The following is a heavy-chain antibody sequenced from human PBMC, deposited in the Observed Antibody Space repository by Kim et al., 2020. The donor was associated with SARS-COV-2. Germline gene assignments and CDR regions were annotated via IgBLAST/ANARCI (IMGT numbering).Heavy chain of an antibody. D-gene: IGHD3-10*01. V-gene: IGHV3-33*06. CDR1: GFTFSSYA. CDR3: AKPPYVFGSGSYSHFEY. Sequence: GGSLRLSCAASGFTFSSYAMHWVRQAPGKGLEWVALIWYDGSNKYYTDSVKGRFTISRDNSKKTLYLQMDTLRAEDTAVYFCAKPPYVFGSGSYSHFEY. J-gene: IGHJ1*01. CDR2: IWYDGSNK.